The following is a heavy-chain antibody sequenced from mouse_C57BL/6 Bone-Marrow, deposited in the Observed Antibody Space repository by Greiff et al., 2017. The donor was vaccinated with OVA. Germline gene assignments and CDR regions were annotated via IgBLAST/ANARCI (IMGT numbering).Heavy chain of an antibody. J-gene: IGHJ3*01. V-gene: IGHV1-42*01. D-gene: IGHD4-1*01. Sequence: EVQLQQSGPELVKPGASVKISCKASGYSFTGYYMNWVKQSPEQSLEWIGEINPSTGGTTYNQKFKAKATLTVDKSSSTAYMQLKSLTSDDSAVYYCARCGTCPFAYWGQGTLVTVSA. CDR1: GYSFTGYY. CDR3: ARCGTCPFAY. CDR2: INPSTGGT.